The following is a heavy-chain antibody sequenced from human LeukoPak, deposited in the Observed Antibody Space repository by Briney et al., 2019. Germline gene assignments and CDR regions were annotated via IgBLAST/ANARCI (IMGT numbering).Heavy chain of an antibody. D-gene: IGHD5-18*01. J-gene: IGHJ4*02. CDR2: INPSGGST. Sequence: ASVKVSCKASGYTFTGYYMHWVRQAPGQGLEWMGIINPSGGSTSYAQKFQGRVTMTRDTSTSTVYMELSSLRSEDTAVYYCASSIVERWIQLWFPFDYWGQGTLVTVSS. CDR3: ASSIVERWIQLWFPFDY. CDR1: GYTFTGYY. V-gene: IGHV1-46*01.